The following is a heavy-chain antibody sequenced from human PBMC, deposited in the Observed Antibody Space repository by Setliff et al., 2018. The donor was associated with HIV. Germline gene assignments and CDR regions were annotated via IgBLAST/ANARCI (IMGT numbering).Heavy chain of an antibody. CDR1: GYTFTTYS. CDR3: ARRALLAAFDFDH. V-gene: IGHV1-3*01. Sequence: ASVKVSCKASGYTFTTYSLHWVRQAPGQSLEWMGWINVGSGDTKYSQDFQGRLSLTRDTSANTVYMELSSLTSDDTAVYFCARRALLAAFDFDHWGHGTLVTV. D-gene: IGHD2-8*02. J-gene: IGHJ4*01. CDR2: INVGSGDT.